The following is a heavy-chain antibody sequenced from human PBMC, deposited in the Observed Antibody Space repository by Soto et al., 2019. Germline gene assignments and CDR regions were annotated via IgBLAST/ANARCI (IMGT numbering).Heavy chain of an antibody. J-gene: IGHJ4*02. V-gene: IGHV1-69*06. CDR3: ARDLHSGAYSGADY. CDR2: IVPIFDTS. Sequence: QVQLVQSGAEVKKPGSSVKVSCNASGNTFSTYAISWVRQAPGQGLEWMGGIVPIFDTSTYAQKFQGRITITADKSSTTSYMELSSLTSEDTGFYYCARDLHSGAYSGADYWGQGTLVTVSS. CDR1: GNTFSTYA. D-gene: IGHD1-26*01.